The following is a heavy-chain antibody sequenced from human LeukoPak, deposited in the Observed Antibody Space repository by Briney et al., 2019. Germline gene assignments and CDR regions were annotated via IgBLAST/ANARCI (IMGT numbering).Heavy chain of an antibody. Sequence: KASETLSLTCTVSGGSISSYYWSWIRQPPGKGLEWIGYIYYSGSTNYNPSLKSRVTISVDTSKNQFSLKLSSVTAADTAVYYCARDRYGLDYWGQGTLVTVSS. V-gene: IGHV4-59*01. CDR1: GGSISSYY. CDR3: ARDRYGLDY. J-gene: IGHJ4*02. D-gene: IGHD3-16*02. CDR2: IYYSGST.